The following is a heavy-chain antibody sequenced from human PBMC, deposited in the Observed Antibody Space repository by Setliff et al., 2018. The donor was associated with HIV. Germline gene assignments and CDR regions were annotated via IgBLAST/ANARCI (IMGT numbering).Heavy chain of an antibody. J-gene: IGHJ6*02. CDR3: ARLKSPTPYYYYGMDV. D-gene: IGHD4-4*01. Sequence: PGESLKISCHLSGYSFVDFWIGWVRQMPGKGLEWVGFIYPGDSDSRYSPSFRGQVTISADKSTTTACLDWASLKASDTAMYYCARLKSPTPYYYYGMDVWGQGTTVTVSS. CDR1: GYSFVDFW. V-gene: IGHV5-51*01. CDR2: IYPGDSDS.